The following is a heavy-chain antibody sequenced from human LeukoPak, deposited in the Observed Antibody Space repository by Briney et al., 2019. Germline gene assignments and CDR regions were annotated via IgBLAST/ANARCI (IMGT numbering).Heavy chain of an antibody. CDR2: IYPGDSDT. V-gene: IGHV5-51*01. Sequence: GESLKISCKGSGYSFTSYWIGWVRQMPGKGLEWTGIIYPGDSDTRYSPSFQGQVTISADKSISTAYLQWSSLKASDTAMYYCARQERYSSSWHSQSTYYGMDVRGPGTTVTVSS. D-gene: IGHD6-13*01. CDR1: GYSFTSYW. CDR3: ARQERYSSSWHSQSTYYGMDV. J-gene: IGHJ6*02.